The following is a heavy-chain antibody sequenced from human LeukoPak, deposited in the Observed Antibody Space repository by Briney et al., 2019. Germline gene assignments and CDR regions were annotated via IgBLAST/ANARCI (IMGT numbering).Heavy chain of an antibody. D-gene: IGHD1-26*01. Sequence: PGVSLRLSCAGSGFTFSNFGVHWVRHAPGEGVVWVSRVNEDGSRTDYADSVQGRFSISRDNAKNRLYLQMNSLTVEDTAVYYCARSMSGRYDFWGQGTLVTVSS. CDR1: GFTFSNFG. V-gene: IGHV3-74*01. CDR2: VNEDGSRT. J-gene: IGHJ4*02. CDR3: ARSMSGRYDF.